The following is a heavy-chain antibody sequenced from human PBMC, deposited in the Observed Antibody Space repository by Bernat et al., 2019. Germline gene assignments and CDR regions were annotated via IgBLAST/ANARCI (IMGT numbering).Heavy chain of an antibody. J-gene: IGHJ4*02. Sequence: EVQLLESGGGLVQPGGSLRLSCAASGFTFSNYAMSWVRQAPGKGLEWVTGISSSGGTTYQADSVKGRFTISRDNSQNTLYLQMNSLRAEDTALYYCAKFTLTNWAVDWGQGTLVTVSS. CDR3: AKFTLTNWAVD. V-gene: IGHV3-23*01. CDR1: GFTFSNYA. D-gene: IGHD2-8*01. CDR2: ISSSGGTT.